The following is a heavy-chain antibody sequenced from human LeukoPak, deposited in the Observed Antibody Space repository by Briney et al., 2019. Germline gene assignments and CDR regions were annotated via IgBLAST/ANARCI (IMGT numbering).Heavy chain of an antibody. V-gene: IGHV3-11*05. CDR1: GFIFTDYY. D-gene: IGHD6-25*01. Sequence: PGGSLRLSCAASGFIFTDYYMSWFRQTPGKGLEWLSYISPSSAYTNFADSVKGRFTISRDNAKNSLYLQMNSLRVEDTAVYYCARDLVAAATTGGYYSEYWGQGTLVTVSS. CDR2: ISPSSAYT. CDR3: ARDLVAAATTGGYYSEY. J-gene: IGHJ4*02.